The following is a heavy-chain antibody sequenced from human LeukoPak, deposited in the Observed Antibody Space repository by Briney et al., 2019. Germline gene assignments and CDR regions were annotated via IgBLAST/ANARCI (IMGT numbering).Heavy chain of an antibody. V-gene: IGHV1-8*01. CDR1: GYTFTSYE. CDR2: MSPTSGNI. Sequence: ASVKVSCKASGYTFTSYEINWVRQATGQGLEWMGWMSPTSGNIGSAQKFQGRVTMTRNTSISTAYMELSSLRSEDTAVYYCARDDGDGWFDYWGRGTLVTVSS. CDR3: ARDDGDGWFDY. D-gene: IGHD4-17*01. J-gene: IGHJ4*02.